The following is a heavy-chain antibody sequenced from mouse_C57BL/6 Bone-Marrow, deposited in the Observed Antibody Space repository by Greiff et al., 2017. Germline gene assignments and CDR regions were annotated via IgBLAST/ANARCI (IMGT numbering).Heavy chain of an antibody. V-gene: IGHV1-72*01. CDR3: AISGSASTFDY. D-gene: IGHD3-2*02. CDR2: IDPDSGGT. J-gene: IGHJ2*01. Sequence: VQLQQPGAELVKPGASVKLSCKASGYTFTSYWMHWVKQRPGRGLEWIGWIDPDSGGTKYNEKFKSKAILTVDKTSSTAYMQLSSLTSEDSAVYYCAISGSASTFDYWGQGTTLTVSS. CDR1: GYTFTSYW.